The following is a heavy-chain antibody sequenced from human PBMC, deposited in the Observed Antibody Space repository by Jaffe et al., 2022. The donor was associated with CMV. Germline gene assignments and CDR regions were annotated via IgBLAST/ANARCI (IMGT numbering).Heavy chain of an antibody. CDR3: TKTTRSCRGSSCSSAFDAFDI. CDR1: GFTFSYYG. D-gene: IGHD2-15*01. Sequence: QVQLVESGGDVVQPGRSLRLSCAASGFTFSYYGMHWVRQAPGKGLEWVAGISHDGNFKNYADSVKGRFTISRDDSKSTLHLQMISLRAEDTAVYYCTKTTRSCRGSSCSSAFDAFDIWGQGTMVSV. V-gene: IGHV3-30*18. CDR2: ISHDGNFK. J-gene: IGHJ3*02.